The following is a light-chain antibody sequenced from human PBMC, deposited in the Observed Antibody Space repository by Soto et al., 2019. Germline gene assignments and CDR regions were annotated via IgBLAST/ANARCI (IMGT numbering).Light chain of an antibody. CDR1: QTIGTW. Sequence: DIQMTQSPSALSASVGDIVSLACRASQTIGTWLAWYQQKSGKAPKLLIYKASTLQTGVPSRFSGSGSGTEFTLTISSLQPDDFATYYCHQYNSYSYTFGQGTKLEIK. CDR2: KAS. CDR3: HQYNSYSYT. V-gene: IGKV1-5*03. J-gene: IGKJ2*01.